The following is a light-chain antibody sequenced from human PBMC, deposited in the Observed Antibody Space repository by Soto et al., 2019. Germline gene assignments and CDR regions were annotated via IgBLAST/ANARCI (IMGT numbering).Light chain of an antibody. V-gene: IGKV3-15*01. J-gene: IGKJ1*01. CDR3: QQYNKWPRT. CDR2: GAS. CDR1: QSVSSN. Sequence: EIVMTQSPATLSVSPGQRATLSCRASQSVSSNLAWYQQKPGQAPRLLIYGASTRATVIPTRFSGSGSGTEFTLTIRSLQSEDFAVYYCQQYNKWPRTFGQGTKVEIK.